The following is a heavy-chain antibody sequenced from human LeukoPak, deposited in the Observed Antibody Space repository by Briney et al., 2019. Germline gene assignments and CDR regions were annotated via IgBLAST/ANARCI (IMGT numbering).Heavy chain of an antibody. CDR3: AGDDYGGNPEGY. D-gene: IGHD4-23*01. V-gene: IGHV3-30*02. Sequence: GGSLRLSCAASGFTFSSYGMHWVRQAPGKGLEWVAFIRYDGGNKYYADSVKGRFTISRDNSKNTLYLQMNSLRAEDTAVYYCAGDDYGGNPEGYWGQGTLVTVSS. CDR1: GFTFSSYG. CDR2: IRYDGGNK. J-gene: IGHJ4*02.